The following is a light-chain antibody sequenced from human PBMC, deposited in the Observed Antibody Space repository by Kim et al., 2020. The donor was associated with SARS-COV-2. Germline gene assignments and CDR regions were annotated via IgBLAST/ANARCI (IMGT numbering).Light chain of an antibody. CDR1: KLGDKY. CDR3: QAWDSSTAGNV. V-gene: IGLV3-1*01. Sequence: SYELTQPPSVSVSPGQTASITCSGDKLGDKYACWYQQKPGQSPVLVIYQDSKRPSGIPERFSGSNSGNTATLTISGTQAMDEADYYCQAWDSSTAGNVFG. CDR2: QDS. J-gene: IGLJ1*01.